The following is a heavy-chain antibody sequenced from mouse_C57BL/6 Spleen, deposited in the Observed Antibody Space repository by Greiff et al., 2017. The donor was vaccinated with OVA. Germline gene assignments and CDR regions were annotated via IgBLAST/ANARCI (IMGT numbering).Heavy chain of an antibody. J-gene: IGHJ2*01. CDR1: GYTFTSYW. CDR2: IYPSDSET. CDR3: ARRGVYDGYYPFDY. D-gene: IGHD2-3*01. V-gene: IGHV1-61*01. Sequence: VKLQQPGAELVRPGSSVKLSCKASGYTFTSYWMDWVKQRPGQGLEWIGNIYPSDSETHYNQKFKDKATLTVDRSSSTAYMQLSSLTSEDSAVYYCARRGVYDGYYPFDYWGQGTTLTVSS.